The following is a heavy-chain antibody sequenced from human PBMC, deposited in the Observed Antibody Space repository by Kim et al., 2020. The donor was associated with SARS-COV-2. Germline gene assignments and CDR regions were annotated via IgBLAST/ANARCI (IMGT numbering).Heavy chain of an antibody. V-gene: IGHV4-34*01. CDR2: INHSGST. CDR3: ASASVPGVPKD. CDR1: GGSFSGYY. Sequence: SETLSLTCAVYGGSFSGYYWSWIRQPPGKGLEWIGEINHSGSTNYNPSLKSRVTISVDTSKNQFSLKLSSVTAADTAVYYCASASVPGVPKDWGQGTLVTVSS. J-gene: IGHJ1*01.